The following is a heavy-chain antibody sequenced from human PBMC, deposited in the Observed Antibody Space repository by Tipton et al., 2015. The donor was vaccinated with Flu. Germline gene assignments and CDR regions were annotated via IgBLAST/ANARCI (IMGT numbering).Heavy chain of an antibody. D-gene: IGHD1-26*01. CDR1: DGAVTSGSYY. Sequence: QLVQSGAEVKPSQTLSLTCAVSDGAVTSGSYYWTWVRQHPEKGLEWIGHIDYSGTPEYNPSLRSRVSISLDTSKNQFSLRLRSMTAADTAIYYCASYDPPYYLSSWGQGTLVTVSS. V-gene: IGHV4-31*11. CDR3: ASYDPPYYLSS. J-gene: IGHJ4*02. CDR2: IDYSGTP.